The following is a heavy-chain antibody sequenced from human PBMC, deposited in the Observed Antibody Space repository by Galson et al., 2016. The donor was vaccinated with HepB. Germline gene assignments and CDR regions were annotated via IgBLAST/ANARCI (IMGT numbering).Heavy chain of an antibody. J-gene: IGHJ6*02. CDR2: LYRDGST. Sequence: SLRLSCAVSRLTVSGDYMRWVRQAPGKGLEWVSVLYRDGSTYYADSVEGRFTISRDNAKNTLYLQMNSLSAEDTAVYYCATGGGRRSKYYGMDVWGHGTMVTVSS. V-gene: IGHV3-53*01. D-gene: IGHD1-26*01. CDR3: ATGGGRRSKYYGMDV. CDR1: RLTVSGDY.